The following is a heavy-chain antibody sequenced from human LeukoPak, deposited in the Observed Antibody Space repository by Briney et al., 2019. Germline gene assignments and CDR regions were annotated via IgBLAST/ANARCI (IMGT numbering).Heavy chain of an antibody. CDR2: IYHSGST. CDR1: GYSITSGYS. D-gene: IGHD1-26*01. J-gene: IGHJ4*02. V-gene: IGHV4-38-2*01. Sequence: PSETLSLTCAVSGYSITSGYSWGWIRQPPGKGLEWIGNIYHSGSTYYNPSLKSRGTLSVDTSKNQFSLKLTFVAAADTAVYYCARGSAMDYWGQGSLVTVSS. CDR3: ARGSAMDY.